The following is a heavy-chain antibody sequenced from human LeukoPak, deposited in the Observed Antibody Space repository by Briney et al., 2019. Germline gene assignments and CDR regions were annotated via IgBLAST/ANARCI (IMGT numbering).Heavy chain of an antibody. CDR1: GFTFSSYE. D-gene: IGHD6-13*01. J-gene: IGHJ4*02. CDR2: ISSNGSTM. Sequence: QPGGSLRLSCAASGFTFSSYEMNWVRQAPGKGLEWISYISSNGSTMYYADSVKGRFTISRDNAKNSLYLQMNSLRAEDTAIYYCASSSWYALDYWGQGTLVTVSS. CDR3: ASSSWYALDY. V-gene: IGHV3-48*03.